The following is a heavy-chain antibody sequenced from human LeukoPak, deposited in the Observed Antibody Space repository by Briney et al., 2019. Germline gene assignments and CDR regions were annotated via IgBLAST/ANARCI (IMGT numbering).Heavy chain of an antibody. J-gene: IGHJ6*02. CDR3: AGLYSSSWYNYYYYGMDV. CDR2: IYYSGST. V-gene: IGHV4-30-4*01. CDR1: GGSISRGDYY. D-gene: IGHD6-13*01. Sequence: PSETLSLTCTVSGGSISRGDYYCRWIRQPPGKGLEWIGYIYYSGSTYYNPSLKSRVTISVDTSKNQFSLKLSSVTAADTAVYYCAGLYSSSWYNYYYYGMDVWGQGTTVTVSS.